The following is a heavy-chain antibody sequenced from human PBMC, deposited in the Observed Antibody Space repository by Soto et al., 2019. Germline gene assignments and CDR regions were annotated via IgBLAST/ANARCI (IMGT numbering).Heavy chain of an antibody. V-gene: IGHV4-39*01. CDR1: GGSITSNSYF. CDR3: ARAYCSSTSCYEGYFDY. CDR2: IYYSGST. J-gene: IGHJ4*02. Sequence: SETLSLTCTVSGGSITSNSYFWAWIRQPPGKGLEWIGRIYYSGSTYYNPSLKSRVTISVDKSKNQFSLKLSSVTAADTAVYYCARAYCSSTSCYEGYFDYWGQGTLVTVSS. D-gene: IGHD2-2*01.